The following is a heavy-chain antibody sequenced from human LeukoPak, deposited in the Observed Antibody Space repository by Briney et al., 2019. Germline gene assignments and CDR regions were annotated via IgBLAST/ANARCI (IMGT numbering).Heavy chain of an antibody. CDR2: IKQDGSEK. CDR3: ATMALSSWFDY. D-gene: IGHD6-13*01. Sequence: GGSLRLSCAASGFTFSSYWMSWVRQAPGKGLEWVANIKQDGSEKYYVDSVKGRFTISRDNAKNSLYLQMNSLRAEDTAVYFCATMALSSWFDYWGQGTLVTVYS. CDR1: GFTFSSYW. J-gene: IGHJ4*01. V-gene: IGHV3-7*01.